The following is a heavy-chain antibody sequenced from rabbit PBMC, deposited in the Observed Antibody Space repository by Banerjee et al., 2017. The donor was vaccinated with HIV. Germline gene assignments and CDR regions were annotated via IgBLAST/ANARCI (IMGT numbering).Heavy chain of an antibody. CDR3: ARGDTGNRHSPFNL. Sequence: QEQLGESGGGLVKPEGSLTLPGKASGFSSSTGNVECWVRQAPGKGLELIACIYTNGGSTWYASWVNGRFTITKTSSTTVTLQMTSLTAADTATYFCARGDTGNRHSPFNLWGPGTLVTVS. J-gene: IGHJ4*01. D-gene: IGHD7-1*01. CDR1: GFSSSTGNV. CDR2: IYTNGGST. V-gene: IGHV1S45*01.